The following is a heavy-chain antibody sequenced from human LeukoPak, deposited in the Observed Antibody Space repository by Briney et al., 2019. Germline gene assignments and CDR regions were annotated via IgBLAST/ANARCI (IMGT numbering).Heavy chain of an antibody. CDR3: ARVGDHYHWYLDV. CDR2: LYSGGST. D-gene: IGHD3-10*01. Sequence: GGSLRLSCEGSGFNVSSKYMNWVRQAPGKGLEWVSILYSGGSTYYADSVKGRFTVSRDSSKNTLYLHMNSLRVEDTAVYYCARVGDHYHWYLDVWGRGTLVTVSS. J-gene: IGHJ2*01. CDR1: GFNVSSKY. V-gene: IGHV3-53*01.